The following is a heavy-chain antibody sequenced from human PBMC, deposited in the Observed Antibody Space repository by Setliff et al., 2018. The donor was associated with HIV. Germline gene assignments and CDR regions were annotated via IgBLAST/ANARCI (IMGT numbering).Heavy chain of an antibody. V-gene: IGHV3-30*03. CDR3: TRELNGHTSSHYYFGLDV. CDR2: ISYDGSKK. CDR1: GFTFSDYG. Sequence: GGSLRLSCAASGFTFSDYGMHWVRQAPGKGLEWVALISYDGSKKYDADFVKGRFTISRDSSKNTLYLQMNSLRGEDTAVYYCTRELNGHTSSHYYFGLDVWGQGTTVTVSS. J-gene: IGHJ6*02. D-gene: IGHD6-6*01.